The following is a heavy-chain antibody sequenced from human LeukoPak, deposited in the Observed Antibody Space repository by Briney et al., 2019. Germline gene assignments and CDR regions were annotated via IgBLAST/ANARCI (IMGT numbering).Heavy chain of an antibody. CDR2: IKGDEMTT. D-gene: IGHD3-16*02. J-gene: IGHJ4*02. CDR3: AKDQGTFGGVIAD. Sequence: PGGSLRLSCAASGFTFTTYWMHWVRQAPGKGLEWVSRIKGDEMTTNYADSVEGRFTISRDNAKNTVYLEMNSLRAEDTAVYYCAKDQGTFGGVIADWGQGTLVTVSS. CDR1: GFTFTTYW. V-gene: IGHV3-74*01.